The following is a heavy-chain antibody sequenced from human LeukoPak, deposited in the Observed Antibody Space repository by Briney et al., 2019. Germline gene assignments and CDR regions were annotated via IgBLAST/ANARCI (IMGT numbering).Heavy chain of an antibody. D-gene: IGHD1-26*01. CDR1: GYTFISYG. CDR3: AREGGVGPTAPPDYYSYQMDV. CDR2: ISPYTTKT. Sequence: GASVKVSCKASGYTFISYGITWVRQAPGQGLEWMGWISPYTTKTNYVQKLQGRVTMTTDTSTSTAYMELRSLRSDDTAVYYCAREGGVGPTAPPDYYSYQMDVWGKGTTVTVS. J-gene: IGHJ6*03. V-gene: IGHV1-18*01.